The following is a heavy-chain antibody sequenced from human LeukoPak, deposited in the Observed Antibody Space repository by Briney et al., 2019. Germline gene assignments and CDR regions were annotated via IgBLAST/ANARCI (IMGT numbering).Heavy chain of an antibody. Sequence: SGPTLVKPTQTLTLTCTFSGFSLSTSGVGVGWIRQPPGKALEWLALIYWNDDKRYSPSLKSRLTITKDTSKNQVVLTMTNMDPADTATYCCARRILRGEFDYWGQGTLVTVSS. CDR2: IYWNDDK. CDR1: GFSLSTSGVG. D-gene: IGHD2-15*01. V-gene: IGHV2-5*01. CDR3: ARRILRGEFDY. J-gene: IGHJ4*02.